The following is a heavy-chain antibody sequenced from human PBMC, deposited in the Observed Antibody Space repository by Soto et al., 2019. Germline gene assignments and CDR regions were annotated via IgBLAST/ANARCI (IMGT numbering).Heavy chain of an antibody. CDR1: GGSLTDYW. Sequence: QVHLQQWDTGLLKPSETLSLTCAVYGGSLTDYWWTWIRQTPGKGLEWIGEINHIGESNHNPSLKSRVTISLDTSQNQFSLKLTSVTVADTAVYYCARDFGAGAHFDHWGQGSLVTVSS. CDR2: INHIGES. D-gene: IGHD3-10*01. J-gene: IGHJ4*02. V-gene: IGHV4-34*01. CDR3: ARDFGAGAHFDH.